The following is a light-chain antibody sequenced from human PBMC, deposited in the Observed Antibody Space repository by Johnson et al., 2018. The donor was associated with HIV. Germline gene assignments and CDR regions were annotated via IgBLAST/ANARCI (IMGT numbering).Light chain of an antibody. V-gene: IGLV1-51*02. CDR1: SSNIGNNY. CDR2: ENN. J-gene: IGLJ1*01. Sequence: QSVLTQPPSVSAAPGQKVTISCSGSSSNIGNNYVSWYRQLPGTAPKLVIYENNKRPSGIPDRFSGSKSGTSATLGITRLQTGDEADYYCATWDSSLSAYVFGTATKFTFL. CDR3: ATWDSSLSAYV.